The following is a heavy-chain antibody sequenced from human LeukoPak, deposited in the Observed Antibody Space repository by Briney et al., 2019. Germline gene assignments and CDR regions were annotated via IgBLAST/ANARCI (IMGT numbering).Heavy chain of an antibody. CDR2: TYYRSKWYN. J-gene: IGHJ4*02. D-gene: IGHD5-12*01. Sequence: SQTLSLTCAISGDSDSSNSAAWNWIRQSPSRGLEWLGRTYYRSKWYNDYAVSVKSRITINPDTSKNQFSLQLNSVTPEDTAVYYCARDSGYDLVTPLDYWGQGTLVTVSS. CDR3: ARDSGYDLVTPLDY. V-gene: IGHV6-1*01. CDR1: GDSDSSNSAA.